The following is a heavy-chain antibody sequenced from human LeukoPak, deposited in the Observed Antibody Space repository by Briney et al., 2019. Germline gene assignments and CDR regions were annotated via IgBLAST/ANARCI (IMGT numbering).Heavy chain of an antibody. CDR1: GYTFTSYG. CDR3: ARDSGPGYYDSSGYQNFDY. J-gene: IGHJ4*02. D-gene: IGHD3-22*01. V-gene: IGHV1-18*01. Sequence: ASVKVSCKASGYTFTSYGISWVRQAPGQGLEWMGWISAYNGNTNYAQKLQGRVTMTTDTSTSTAYMELRSLRSDDTAAYYCARDSGPGYYDSSGYQNFDYWGQGTLVTVSS. CDR2: ISAYNGNT.